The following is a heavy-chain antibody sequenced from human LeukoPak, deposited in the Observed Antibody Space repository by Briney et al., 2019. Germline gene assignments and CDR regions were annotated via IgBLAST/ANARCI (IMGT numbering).Heavy chain of an antibody. CDR3: ARSRENYYDSSGIFDH. CDR1: GGSFSGYY. V-gene: IGHV4-34*01. CDR2: INHSGST. D-gene: IGHD3-22*01. Sequence: SETLSLTCAVYGGSFSGYYWSWIRQPPGKGLEWIGEINHSGSTNYNPSLKSRVTISVDTSKNQFSLKLSSVTAVDTAVYYCARSRENYYDSSGIFDHWGQGTLVTVSS. J-gene: IGHJ4*02.